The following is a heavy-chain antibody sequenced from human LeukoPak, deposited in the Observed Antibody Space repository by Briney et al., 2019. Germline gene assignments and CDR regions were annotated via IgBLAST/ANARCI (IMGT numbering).Heavy chain of an antibody. J-gene: IGHJ4*02. V-gene: IGHV3-23*01. CDR2: ISGYGAST. CDR1: RFTFPHYA. CDR3: AKDLRDDPYSSSWYGPDS. Sequence: GGSLRLSCAASRFTFPHYAMSWVRQAPGKGLQWVSYISGYGASTFYADSVKGRFTISRDNSKNTLYLQMNSLRAEDTALYYCAKDLRDDPYSSSWYGPDSWGQGTLVTVSS. D-gene: IGHD6-13*01.